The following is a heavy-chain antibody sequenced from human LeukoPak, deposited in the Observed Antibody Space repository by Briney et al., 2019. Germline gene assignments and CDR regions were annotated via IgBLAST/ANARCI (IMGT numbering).Heavy chain of an antibody. V-gene: IGHV3-7*01. CDR1: GFTFSSHW. CDR2: IKQDGSEI. J-gene: IGHJ4*02. Sequence: GGSLRLSCADSGFTFSSHWMSWVRQAPGKGLEWVANIKQDGSEIYYLDSVKGRFTISRDDAKNSLYLQMNSLRVEDTAVYYCATIEAVRFHYWGQGTLVTVSS. CDR3: ATIEAVRFHY. D-gene: IGHD6-19*01.